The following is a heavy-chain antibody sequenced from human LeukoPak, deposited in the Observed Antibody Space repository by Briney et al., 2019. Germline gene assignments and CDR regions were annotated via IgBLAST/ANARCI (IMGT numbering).Heavy chain of an antibody. CDR2: ISSSGSTI. D-gene: IGHD3-10*02. CDR3: AELGITMIGGV. J-gene: IGHJ6*04. V-gene: IGHV3-48*04. CDR1: GFTFSTYI. Sequence: GGSLRLSCAASGFTFSTYIMNWVRQAPGKGLEWVSYISSSGSTIYYADSVKGRSTISRDNAKNSLYLQMNSLRAGDTAVYYCAELGITMIGGVWGKGTTVTISS.